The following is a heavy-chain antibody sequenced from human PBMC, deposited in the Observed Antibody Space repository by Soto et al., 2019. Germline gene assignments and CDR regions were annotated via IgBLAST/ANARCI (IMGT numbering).Heavy chain of an antibody. D-gene: IGHD2-2*01. Sequence: GGSLRLSCAASGFTFSSYAMSWVRQAPGKGLEWVSVISGSGDTTNYADSVRDRFTISRDNSKNSLYLQMNSLRVEYTVIYYCAKSSSWAHYYYMDVWGKGTTVTVSS. V-gene: IGHV3-23*01. J-gene: IGHJ6*03. CDR1: GFTFSSYA. CDR2: ISGSGDTT. CDR3: AKSSSWAHYYYMDV.